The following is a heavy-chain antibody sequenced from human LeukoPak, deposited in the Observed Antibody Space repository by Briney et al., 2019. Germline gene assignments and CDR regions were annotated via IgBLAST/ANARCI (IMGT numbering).Heavy chain of an antibody. Sequence: GASVKVSCKASGYTFTSYAMNWVRQAPGQGLEWMGWINTNTGNPTYAQGFTGRFVFSLDASVSTAYLQISSLKAEDTAVYYCARFSSSGYSIWFDPGGREPLVTVSS. CDR3: ARFSSSGYSIWFDP. V-gene: IGHV7-4-1*02. D-gene: IGHD6-13*01. J-gene: IGHJ5*02. CDR2: INTNTGNP. CDR1: GYTFTSYA.